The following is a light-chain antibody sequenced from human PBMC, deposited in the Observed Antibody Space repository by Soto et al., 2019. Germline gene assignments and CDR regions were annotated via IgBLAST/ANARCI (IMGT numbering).Light chain of an antibody. J-gene: IGKJ4*01. CDR1: TCVISY. CDR3: QERSNSLT. CDR2: DAS. V-gene: IGKV3D-11*01. Sequence: EIVLTQSPATLSLSPGERAPLDCRASTCVISYLAWYQQKPSQAPRLLIYDASNRATDIPARFSGSGPGPDFTPTISGLEPEDFAVYYCQERSNSLTCGGGTKVEIK.